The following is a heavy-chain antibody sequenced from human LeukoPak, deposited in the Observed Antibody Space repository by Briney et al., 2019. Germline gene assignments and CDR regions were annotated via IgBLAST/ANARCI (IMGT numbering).Heavy chain of an antibody. D-gene: IGHD3-10*01. CDR3: ARDLYYGSGSYWNWFDP. V-gene: IGHV1-69*06. J-gene: IGHJ5*02. Sequence: GASVKVSCKASGGTFSSYAISWVRQAPGQGLEWMGGIIPIFGTANYAQKFQGRVTITADKSTSTAYMELSSLRSEDTAVYYCARDLYYGSGSYWNWFDPWGQGTLVTVSS. CDR2: IIPIFGTA. CDR1: GGTFSSYA.